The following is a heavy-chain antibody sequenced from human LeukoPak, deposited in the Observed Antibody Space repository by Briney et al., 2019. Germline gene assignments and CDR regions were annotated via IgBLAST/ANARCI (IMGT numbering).Heavy chain of an antibody. CDR1: GGSISSGYY. J-gene: IGHJ4*02. CDR3: ARADCSSTSCYLDY. CDR2: IYHSGST. Sequence: PSQTLSLTCTVSGGSISSGYYWGWIRQPPGKGLEWIGSIYHSGSTYYNPSLKSRVTISVDTSKNQFSLKLSSVTAADTAVYYCARADCSSTSCYLDYWGQGTLVTVSS. D-gene: IGHD2-2*01. V-gene: IGHV4-38-2*02.